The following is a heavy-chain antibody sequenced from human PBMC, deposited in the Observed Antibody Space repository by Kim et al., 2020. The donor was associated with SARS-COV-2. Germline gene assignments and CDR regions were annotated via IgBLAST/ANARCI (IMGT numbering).Heavy chain of an antibody. J-gene: IGHJ6*02. CDR1: GGSISSYY. V-gene: IGHV4-59*13. CDR2: IYYSGST. CDR3: ARIRDSGYDWAYYYGMDV. Sequence: SETLSLTCTVSGGSISSYYWSWIRQPPGKGLEWIGYIYYSGSTNYNPSLKSRVTISVDTSKNQFSLKLSSVTAADTAVYYCARIRDSGYDWAYYYGMDVWGQGTKVTV. D-gene: IGHD5-12*01.